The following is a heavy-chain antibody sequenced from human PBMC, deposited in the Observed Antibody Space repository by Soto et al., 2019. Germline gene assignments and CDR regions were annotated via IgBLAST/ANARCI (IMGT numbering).Heavy chain of an antibody. CDR1: GGTFSSYA. V-gene: IGHV1-69*12. D-gene: IGHD2-2*01. CDR3: ARADCISTSCFWYFDL. Sequence: QVQLVQSGAEVKKPGSSVKVSCKASGGTFSSYAISWVRQAPGQGLEWMGGIIPIFGTANYAQKFQGRGTITADESTSTAYMELSSLRSEDTAVYYCARADCISTSCFWYFDLWGRGTLVTVSS. J-gene: IGHJ2*01. CDR2: IIPIFGTA.